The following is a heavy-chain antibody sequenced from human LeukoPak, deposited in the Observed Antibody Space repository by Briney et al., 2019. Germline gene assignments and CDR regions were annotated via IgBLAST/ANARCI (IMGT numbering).Heavy chain of an antibody. CDR1: GYTFTSNS. V-gene: IGHV1-2*02. CDR3: ARDVPQMLPFDY. D-gene: IGHD2-2*01. Sequence: GASVKVSCKASGYTFTSNSINWVRQAPGQGLEWMGWISPNSGGTNFAQKFQGRVTMTSDASINTAYMELSSLTSDDTAIYYCARDVPQMLPFDYWGQGTLVTVSS. CDR2: ISPNSGGT. J-gene: IGHJ4*02.